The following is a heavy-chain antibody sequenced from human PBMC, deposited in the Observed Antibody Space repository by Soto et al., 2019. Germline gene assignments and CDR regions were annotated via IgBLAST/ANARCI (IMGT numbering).Heavy chain of an antibody. CDR3: ARSDGQYYFDY. CDR2: INHSGST. Sequence: SETLSLTCAVYGGSFSGYYWSWIRQPPGKGLEWIGEINHSGSTNYNPSLKSRVTISVDTSKNQFSLKLSSVTAADTAVYYCARSDGQYYFDYWGQGTLVTVSS. D-gene: IGHD2-8*01. CDR1: GGSFSGYY. V-gene: IGHV4-34*01. J-gene: IGHJ4*02.